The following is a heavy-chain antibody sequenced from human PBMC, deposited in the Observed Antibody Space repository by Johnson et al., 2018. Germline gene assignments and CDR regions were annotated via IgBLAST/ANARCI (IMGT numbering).Heavy chain of an antibody. V-gene: IGHV3-23*01. J-gene: IGHJ6*02. D-gene: IGHD3-9*01. CDR2: ISGSGGST. Sequence: VQLQESGGGVVQPGRSLRLSCAASGFTFSTYGMHWVRQAPGKGLEWVSAISGSGGSTYYADSVKGRFTISRDNSKNSLYLQRNSLRAEDTAVYYCARDEATQRLRYFDWLLGYGMDVWGQGTTVTVSS. CDR3: ARDEATQRLRYFDWLLGYGMDV. CDR1: GFTFSTYG.